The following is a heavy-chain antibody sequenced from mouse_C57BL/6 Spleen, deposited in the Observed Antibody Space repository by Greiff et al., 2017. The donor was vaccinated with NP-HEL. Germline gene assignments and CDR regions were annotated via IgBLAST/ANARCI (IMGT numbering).Heavy chain of an antibody. D-gene: IGHD2-5*01. CDR2: IDPSDSYT. V-gene: IGHV1-59*01. J-gene: IGHJ4*01. CDR1: GYTFTSYW. CDR3: ARDYSKDAMDY. Sequence: QVHVKQPGAELVRPGTSVKLSCKASGYTFTSYWMHWVKQRPGQGLEWIGVIDPSDSYTNYNQKFKGKATLTVDTSSSTAYMQLSSLTSEDSAVYYCARDYSKDAMDYWGQGTSVTVSS.